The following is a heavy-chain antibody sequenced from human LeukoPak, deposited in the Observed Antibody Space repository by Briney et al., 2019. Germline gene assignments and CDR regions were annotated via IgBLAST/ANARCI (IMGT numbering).Heavy chain of an antibody. D-gene: IGHD3-16*01. J-gene: IGHJ3*02. CDR1: GFTFSSYE. CDR3: GASRQYVGAFDI. V-gene: IGHV3-48*03. CDR2: ISSSSTII. Sequence: GGSLRLSCAAYGFTFSSYELYWVRKAPGKGLEWISYISSSSTIIKYADSVRGRFTISRDDARESLYLQMSSLRADDTAIYYCGASRQYVGAFDIWGQGTLVTVSS.